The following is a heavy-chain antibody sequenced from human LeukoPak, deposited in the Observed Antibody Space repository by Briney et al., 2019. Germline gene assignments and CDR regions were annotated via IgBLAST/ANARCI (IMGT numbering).Heavy chain of an antibody. V-gene: IGHV1-18*01. CDR2: ISAYNGNT. CDR3: ARDSCSSTSCYLGWFEP. Sequence: PSVKVSCKASGYTFTIYGISWVRQAPGQGLEWMGWISAYNGNTTYAQKLQGRVTMTTATSTSTAYMELRSLRSDDTLVYYCARDSCSSTSCYLGWFEPWGQGTLVTVSS. J-gene: IGHJ5*02. CDR1: GYTFTIYG. D-gene: IGHD2-2*01.